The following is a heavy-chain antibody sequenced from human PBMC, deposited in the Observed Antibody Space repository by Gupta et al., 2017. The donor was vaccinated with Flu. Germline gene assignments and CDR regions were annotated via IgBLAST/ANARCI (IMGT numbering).Heavy chain of an antibody. CDR1: GFIFTIYW. V-gene: IGHV5-51*03. Sequence: EVQRVQSGAEVRKSGESLYISCMVSGFIFTIYWIGCVRHMPAHGLEWMGIIHLGDSDTRYSTSLQGQVTVSVDKSISTAYLQRSSLKASDTAMYYCARRFCSGDYCSPGAFDIWGQGTMVTVSS. D-gene: IGHD3-22*01. CDR2: IHLGDSDT. CDR3: ARRFCSGDYCSPGAFDI. J-gene: IGHJ3*02.